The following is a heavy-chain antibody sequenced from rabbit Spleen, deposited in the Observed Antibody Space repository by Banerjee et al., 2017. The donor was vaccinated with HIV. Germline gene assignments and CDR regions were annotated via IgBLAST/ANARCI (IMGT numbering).Heavy chain of an antibody. V-gene: IGHV1S45*01. Sequence: QEQLEEYGGDLVQPGASLTLTCTASGFYFSAYTFMCWVRQAPGKGLEWIACIDTGSRDFTNYASWAKGRYANSKTSSTTVTLLMTSLTVADTATYFCARDTGTSFAAFGMNFWGQGPLATV. CDR1: GFYFSAYTF. CDR2: IDTGSRDFT. D-gene: IGHD8-1*01. CDR3: ARDTGTSFAAFGMNF. J-gene: IGHJ3*01.